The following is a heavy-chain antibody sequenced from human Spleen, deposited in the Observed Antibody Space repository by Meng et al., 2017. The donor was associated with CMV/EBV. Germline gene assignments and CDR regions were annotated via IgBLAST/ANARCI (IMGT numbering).Heavy chain of an antibody. CDR3: ARERLDHYYYYSMDV. V-gene: IGHV3-21*01. CDR1: GFSFNDYS. J-gene: IGHJ6*02. D-gene: IGHD1-1*01. Sequence: LSLTCAASGFSFNDYSMNWVRQTPDTGLEWVSSISHSSAYIYYADSVKGRFTISRDNAENSLYLQMNSLRAEDTAVYYCARERLDHYYYYSMDVWGQGTTVTVSS. CDR2: ISHSSAYI.